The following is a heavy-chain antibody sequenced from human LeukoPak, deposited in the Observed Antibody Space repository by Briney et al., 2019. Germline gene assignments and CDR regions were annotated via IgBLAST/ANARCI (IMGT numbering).Heavy chain of an antibody. CDR1: GFTFTNAW. Sequence: GGSLRLSCVASGFTFTNAWMDWVRQAPGKGREGVGRMKSKPSGGTADYAAPVRGRFTISRHDSKNTLYLQKNTLKPEDTAVYFCITVYDHVARWGQGTLVTVSS. V-gene: IGHV3-15*01. D-gene: IGHD5/OR15-5a*01. CDR3: ITVYDHVAR. J-gene: IGHJ4*02. CDR2: MKSKPSGGTA.